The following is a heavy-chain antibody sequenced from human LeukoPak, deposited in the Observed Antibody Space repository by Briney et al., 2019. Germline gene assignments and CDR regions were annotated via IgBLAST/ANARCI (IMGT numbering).Heavy chain of an antibody. CDR2: IFPSDSDT. CDR3: ARRRGIDYDY. J-gene: IGHJ4*02. CDR1: GYSFTSYW. Sequence: GESLKISCKGSGYSFTSYWIGWVRQMPGKGLEWMGIIFPSDSDTRCSPSFQGQVTISADKSISTAYLQWSSLKASDTAIYYCARRRGIDYDYWGQGTLVTVSS. V-gene: IGHV5-51*01. D-gene: IGHD5-12*01.